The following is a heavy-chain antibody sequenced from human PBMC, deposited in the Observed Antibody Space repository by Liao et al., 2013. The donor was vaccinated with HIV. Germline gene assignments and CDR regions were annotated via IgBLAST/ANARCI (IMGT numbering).Heavy chain of an antibody. CDR1: GGSISSGDYY. CDR3: ARLDGGLTGGKDAFDI. D-gene: IGHD3-10*01. Sequence: QVQLQESGPGLVKPSQTLSLTCTVSGGSISSGDYYWSWIRQPPGKGLEWIGEINHSGSTNYNPSLKSRVTISVDTSKNQFSLKLSSVTAADTAVYYCARLDGGLTGGKDAFDIWGQGTMVTVSS. V-gene: IGHV4-30-4*08. CDR2: INHSGST. J-gene: IGHJ3*02.